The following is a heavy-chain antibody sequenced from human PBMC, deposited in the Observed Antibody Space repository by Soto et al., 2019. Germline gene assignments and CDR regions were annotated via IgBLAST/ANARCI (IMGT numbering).Heavy chain of an antibody. J-gene: IGHJ4*02. V-gene: IGHV1-69*04. D-gene: IGHD2-2*01. CDR1: GGTFSSYA. CDR3: ARLLLDCSSTSCYGY. CDR2: IIPILGIA. Sequence: SVKVSCKASGGTFSSYAISWVRQAPGQGLEWMGRIIPILGIANYAQKFQGRVTITADKSTSTAYMELSSLRSEDTAVYYCARLLLDCSSTSCYGYWGQGTLVTVSS.